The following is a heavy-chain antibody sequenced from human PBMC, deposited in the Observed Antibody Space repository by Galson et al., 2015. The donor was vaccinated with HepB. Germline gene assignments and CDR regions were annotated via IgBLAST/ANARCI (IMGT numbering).Heavy chain of an antibody. D-gene: IGHD2-2*01. Sequence: SVKVSCKASGYTFTSYGISWVRQAPGQGLEWMGWISAYNGNTNYAQKLQGRVTMTTDTSTSTAYMELRSLRSDDTAVYYCARDFPIVVVPAAQNLFDYWGQGTLVTVSS. CDR2: ISAYNGNT. J-gene: IGHJ4*02. V-gene: IGHV1-18*04. CDR1: GYTFTSYG. CDR3: ARDFPIVVVPAAQNLFDY.